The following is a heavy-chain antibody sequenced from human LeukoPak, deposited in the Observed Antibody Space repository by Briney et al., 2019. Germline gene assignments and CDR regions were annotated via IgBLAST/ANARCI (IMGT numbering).Heavy chain of an antibody. CDR2: IWYDGSNK. D-gene: IGHD3-22*01. V-gene: IGHV3-33*01. Sequence: GGSLRLSCAASRFTFSSYGMHWVRQAPGKGLEWVAVIWYDGSNKYYADSVKGRFTISRDNSKNTLYLQMNSLRAEDTAVYYCARDLGDYYDSSGYLSWGQGTLVTVSS. CDR1: RFTFSSYG. J-gene: IGHJ5*02. CDR3: ARDLGDYYDSSGYLS.